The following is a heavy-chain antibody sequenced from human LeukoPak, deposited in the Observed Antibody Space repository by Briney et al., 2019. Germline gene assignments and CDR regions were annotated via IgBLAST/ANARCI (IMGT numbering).Heavy chain of an antibody. CDR1: SYSITNANW. D-gene: IGHD6-13*01. CDR3: ARMYSSTWYNAFDL. Sequence: SETLSLTCAVSSYSITNANWWGWIRQPPGKGVEWIGDIYYSGRTYYNPSLKSRLTMPVDTSKNQFSLKLTSVTAVDTAMYYCARMYSSTWYNAFDLWGQGTMVTVSS. CDR2: IYYSGRT. V-gene: IGHV4-28*01. J-gene: IGHJ3*01.